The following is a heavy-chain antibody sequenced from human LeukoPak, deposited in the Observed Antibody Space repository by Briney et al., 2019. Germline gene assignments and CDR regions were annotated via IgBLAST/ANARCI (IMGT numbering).Heavy chain of an antibody. D-gene: IGHD3-22*01. J-gene: IGHJ4*02. V-gene: IGHV3-15*07. CDR2: IKTKTDGGTT. Sequence: PGGSLRLSCAASGFSFSNAWMNWVRQAPGKGLEWVGRIKTKTDGGTTDYAAPVKGRFSISRDDPTKTMYLQMNSLKTEDTAVYYCTTDFYDSSGLRYWGQGTLVTVSS. CDR3: TTDFYDSSGLRY. CDR1: GFSFSNAW.